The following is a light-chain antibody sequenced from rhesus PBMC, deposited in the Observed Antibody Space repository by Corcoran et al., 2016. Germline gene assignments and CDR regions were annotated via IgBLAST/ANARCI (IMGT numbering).Light chain of an antibody. CDR2: YAS. J-gene: IGKJ1*01. V-gene: IGKV3-24*04. CDR1: QSVGST. Sequence: ETVMMQSPATLSLSPGERATLSCRASQSVGSTLAWYQQKPGQAPRLRIYYASSRATGIPNRCSGMGSGKEFTLTIRSLEPEDVGVYYCQKYNDWPRTFGQGTKVEIK. CDR3: QKYNDWPRT.